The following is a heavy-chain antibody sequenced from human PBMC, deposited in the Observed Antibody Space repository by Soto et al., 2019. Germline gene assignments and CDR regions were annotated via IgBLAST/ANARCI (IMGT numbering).Heavy chain of an antibody. CDR1: GYTFTSYG. Sequence: ASVKVSCKASGYTFTSYGISWVRQAPGQGLEWMGWSSAYNGNTNYAQKLQGRVTMTTDTSTSTAYMELRSLRSDDTAVAYCASDSGDTLSDYYDVWSSFFPNFDYWGQGTLVTLSS. CDR3: ASDSGDTLSDYYDVWSSFFPNFDY. V-gene: IGHV1-18*01. CDR2: SSAYNGNT. J-gene: IGHJ4*02. D-gene: IGHD3-3*01.